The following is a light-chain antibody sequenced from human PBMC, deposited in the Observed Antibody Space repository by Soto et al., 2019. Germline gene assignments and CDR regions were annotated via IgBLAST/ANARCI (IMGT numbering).Light chain of an antibody. CDR1: QSVSSSY. Sequence: EIVLTPSPGTLSLSTGERATLSCRTSQSVSSSYLAWYQQEPGQAPRLLIYDASTRATGIPDRFSGSGSGTDFTLTISRLEPEDLAVYYGQQYGYSPPWTVGQWTKVEIK. CDR3: QQYGYSPPWT. CDR2: DAS. V-gene: IGKV3-20*01. J-gene: IGKJ1*01.